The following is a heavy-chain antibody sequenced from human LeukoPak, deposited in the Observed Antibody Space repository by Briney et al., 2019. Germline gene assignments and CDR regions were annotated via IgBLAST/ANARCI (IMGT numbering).Heavy chain of an antibody. CDR3: AKDRSIGTYYTFDS. Sequence: GGSLRLSCAASGFTFNNYAMSWVRQAPGKGLEWVSTVSGSGAIAYYTDSDKGRFTISRDNSKNTLYLQMSSLIAKDTAVYYCAKDRSIGTYYTFDSWGQGTLVTVSS. CDR1: GFTFNNYA. D-gene: IGHD1-26*01. CDR2: VSGSGAIA. J-gene: IGHJ4*02. V-gene: IGHV3-23*01.